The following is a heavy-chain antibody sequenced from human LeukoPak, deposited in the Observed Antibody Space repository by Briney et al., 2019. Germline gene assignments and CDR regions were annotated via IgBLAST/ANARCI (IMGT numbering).Heavy chain of an antibody. CDR1: GYTFSDYY. D-gene: IGHD2-2*01. CDR2: ISPNSGGT. J-gene: IGHJ4*02. V-gene: IGHV1-2*06. CDR3: ARQLETTSWFDY. Sequence: ASVKVSCKASGYTFSDYYLHWVRLAPGQGLEWMGRISPNSGGTDYAQKFQGKVTMTRDASISTVYMDLNRLRSDDTAIYYCARQLETTSWFDYWGQGTLVIVPS.